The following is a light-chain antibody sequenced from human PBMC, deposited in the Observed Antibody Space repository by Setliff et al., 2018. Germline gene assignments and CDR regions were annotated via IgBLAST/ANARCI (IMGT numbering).Light chain of an antibody. J-gene: IGLJ3*02. V-gene: IGLV2-14*03. CDR3: NSYTNSGTWV. CDR2: DVT. CDR1: SSDIGGHEH. Sequence: QSALTQPASVSGSPGQSITISCTGSSSDIGGHEHVSWVLQHPGKVPKLLIFDVTKRPSGVSNRFSGSKSGNTASLTISGLQSEDEADYYCNSYTNSGTWVFGGGTKVTVL.